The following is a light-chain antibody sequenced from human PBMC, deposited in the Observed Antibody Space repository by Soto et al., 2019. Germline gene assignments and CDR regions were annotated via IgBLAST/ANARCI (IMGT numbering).Light chain of an antibody. CDR1: SSNIGSTA. Sequence: QAVVTQPPSASGTPGQRVSISCSGGSSNIGSTAVDWYQQVPGMAPKLLIYSNDQRPSGVPDRFSGSKSGTSGSLVISGLQSEDEADYFCATCDYDLNGVVFGGGTQLTVL. V-gene: IGLV1-44*01. J-gene: IGLJ7*01. CDR2: SND. CDR3: ATCDYDLNGVV.